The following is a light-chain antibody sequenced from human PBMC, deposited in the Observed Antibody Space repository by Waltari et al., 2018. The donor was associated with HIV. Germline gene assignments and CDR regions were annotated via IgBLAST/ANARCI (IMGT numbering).Light chain of an antibody. Sequence: QSALTHTPFASASPGQSVTISHTGTNSDVGGYTYVAWYQQHPGKAPKLMIYEVSKRPSGVPDRFSGSKSGNTASLTVSGLQAEDEADYYCSSYAGSNNLVFGGGTKLTVL. CDR2: EVS. CDR1: NSDVGGYTY. J-gene: IGLJ2*01. V-gene: IGLV2-8*01. CDR3: SSYAGSNNLV.